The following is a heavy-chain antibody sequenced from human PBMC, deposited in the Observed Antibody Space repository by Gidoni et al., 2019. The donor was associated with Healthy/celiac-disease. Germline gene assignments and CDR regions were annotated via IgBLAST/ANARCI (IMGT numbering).Heavy chain of an antibody. D-gene: IGHD5-12*01. CDR3: ARGDHSGYPYYFDY. CDR1: GWSFSGYY. V-gene: IGHV4-34*01. CDR2: INHSGST. Sequence: QVQLQQWGAGLLKPSETLSLPCAVYGWSFSGYYWSWIRQPPGKGLEWIGEINHSGSTNYNPSLKSRVTISVDTSKNQFSLKLSSVTAADTAVYYCARGDHSGYPYYFDYWGQGTLVTVSS. J-gene: IGHJ4*02.